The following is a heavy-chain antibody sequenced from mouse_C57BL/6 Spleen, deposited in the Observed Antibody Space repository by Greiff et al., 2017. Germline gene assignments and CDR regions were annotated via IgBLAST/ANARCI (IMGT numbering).Heavy chain of an antibody. Sequence: VQLQQSGPELVKPGASVKISCKASGYAFSSSWMNWVKQRPGKGLEWIGRIYPGDGDTNYNGKFKGKATLTADKSSSTAYMQLSSLTSEDSAVYFCAAAQAPGFAYWGQGTLVTVSA. D-gene: IGHD3-2*02. CDR3: AAAQAPGFAY. CDR1: GYAFSSSW. CDR2: IYPGDGDT. J-gene: IGHJ3*01. V-gene: IGHV1-82*01.